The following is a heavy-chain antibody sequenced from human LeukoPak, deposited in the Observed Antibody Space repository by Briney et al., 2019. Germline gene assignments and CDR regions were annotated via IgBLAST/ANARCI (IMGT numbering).Heavy chain of an antibody. D-gene: IGHD3-9*01. J-gene: IGHJ3*02. V-gene: IGHV4-39*02. CDR1: GGSVSSRPHF. CDR3: VRLLGGYFAGNTFDI. Sequence: SETLSLTCTVSGGSVSSRPHFWAWIRQTPGKGLEWIGTIYYTGSANYNPSLKSRVTMSVDTSKDHFYLNLSSVTATDTAVYFCVRLLGGYFAGNTFDIWGQGTVVSVSS. CDR2: IYYTGSA.